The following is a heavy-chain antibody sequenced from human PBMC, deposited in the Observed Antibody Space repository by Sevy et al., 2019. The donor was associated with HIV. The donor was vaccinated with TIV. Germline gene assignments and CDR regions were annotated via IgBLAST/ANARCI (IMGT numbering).Heavy chain of an antibody. Sequence: SETLSLTCTVSGGSISSYYWSWIRQPAGKGLEWIGRIYTSGSTNYNPSLKSRVTMSVDTSKNQFSLKLSSVTAADTAVYYCARDRGDCSGGSCYLSWFDPWGQRTLVTVSS. J-gene: IGHJ5*02. CDR2: IYTSGST. V-gene: IGHV4-4*07. CDR3: ARDRGDCSGGSCYLSWFDP. D-gene: IGHD2-15*01. CDR1: GGSISSYY.